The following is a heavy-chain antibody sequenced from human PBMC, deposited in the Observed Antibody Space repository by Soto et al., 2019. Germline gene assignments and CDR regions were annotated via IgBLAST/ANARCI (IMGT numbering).Heavy chain of an antibody. Sequence: EVQLVESGGGLVKPGGSLRLSCAASGFTFSSYSMNWVRQAPGKGLEWVSSISSSSSYIYYADSVKGRFTISRDNAKNSLYRQMNSLRAEDTAVYYCARVEMATRGIDYWGQGTLVTVSS. D-gene: IGHD5-12*01. CDR1: GFTFSSYS. J-gene: IGHJ4*02. CDR2: ISSSSSYI. V-gene: IGHV3-21*01. CDR3: ARVEMATRGIDY.